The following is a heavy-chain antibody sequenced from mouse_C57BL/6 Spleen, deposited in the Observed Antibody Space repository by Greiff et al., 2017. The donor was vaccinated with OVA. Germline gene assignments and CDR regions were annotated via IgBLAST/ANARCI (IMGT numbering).Heavy chain of an antibody. CDR2: IHPNSGST. Sequence: VQLQQPGAELVKPGASVKLSCKASGYTFTSYWMHWVKQRPGQGLEWIGMIHPNSGSTNYNEKFKSKATLTVDKSSSTAYMQLSSLTSEDSAVYYCVRKDYYGSSPWFAYWGQGTLVTVSA. CDR3: VRKDYYGSSPWFAY. V-gene: IGHV1-64*01. D-gene: IGHD1-1*01. CDR1: GYTFTSYW. J-gene: IGHJ3*01.